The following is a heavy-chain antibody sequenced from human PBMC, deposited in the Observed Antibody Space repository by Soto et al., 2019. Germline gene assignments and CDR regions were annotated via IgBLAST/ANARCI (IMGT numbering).Heavy chain of an antibody. V-gene: IGHV1-69*13. CDR3: ASVTFDDYGGNSGAFDI. D-gene: IGHD4-17*01. CDR2: IIPIFGTA. CDR1: GGTFSSYA. J-gene: IGHJ3*02. Sequence: ASVKVSCKASGGTFSSYAISWVRQAPGQGLEWMGGIIPIFGTANYAQKFQGRVTITADESTSTAYMELSSLRSEDTAVYYCASVTFDDYGGNSGAFDIWGQGTMVTVS.